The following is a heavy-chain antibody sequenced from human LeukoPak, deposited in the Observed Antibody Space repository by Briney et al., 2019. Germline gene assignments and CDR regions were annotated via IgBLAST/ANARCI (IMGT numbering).Heavy chain of an antibody. Sequence: PSEALSLTCAVYGGSFSGYYWSWIRQPPGKGLEWIGEINHSGSTNYNPSPKSRVTISVDTFKNQFSLKLSSVTAADTAVYYCARRGVVVVAATREYYYGMDVWGQGTTVTVSS. V-gene: IGHV4-34*01. CDR3: ARRGVVVVAATREYYYGMDV. CDR1: GGSFSGYY. CDR2: INHSGST. J-gene: IGHJ6*02. D-gene: IGHD2-15*01.